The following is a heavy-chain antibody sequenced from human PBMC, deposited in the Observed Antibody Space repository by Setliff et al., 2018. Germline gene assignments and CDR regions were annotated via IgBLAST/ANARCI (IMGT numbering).Heavy chain of an antibody. J-gene: IGHJ4*02. V-gene: IGHV4-4*08. CDR1: GASISSYY. D-gene: IGHD5-12*01. Sequence: PSETLSLTCSVSGASISSYYWSWIRQPPGKGLEWIGYIYTSGTTKYNPSLKSRVTTSIDTSKNQFSLKMSSMTAADTAVYYCARFLNPRDGYQNSPGFDFWGQGTLVTVSS. CDR2: IYTSGTT. CDR3: ARFLNPRDGYQNSPGFDF.